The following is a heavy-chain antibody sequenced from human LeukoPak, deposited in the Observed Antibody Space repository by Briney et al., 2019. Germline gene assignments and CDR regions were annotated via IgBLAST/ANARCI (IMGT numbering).Heavy chain of an antibody. D-gene: IGHD6-13*01. CDR2: ISTDARTI. CDR1: RFTFSSYA. V-gene: IGHV3-74*01. Sequence: GGSLRLSCVASRFTFSSYAMSWVRQAPGKGLVWVSHISTDARTITYADFVKGRFTISRDNAKNTLYLQMNSLRAEDTALYYCVRGQATAWGLDYWGQGTLVTVSS. J-gene: IGHJ4*02. CDR3: VRGQATAWGLDY.